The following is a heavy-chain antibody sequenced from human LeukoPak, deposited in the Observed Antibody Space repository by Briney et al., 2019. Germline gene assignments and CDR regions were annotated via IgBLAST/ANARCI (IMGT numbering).Heavy chain of an antibody. J-gene: IGHJ3*02. Sequence: PGGSLRLSCAASGFTFSRYSMHWVRQAPGKGLEWVAVISYDGSNKYYADSVKGRFTISRDNSKNTLYLQMNSLRAEDTAVYYCASEYSLGAFDIWGQGTMVTVSS. D-gene: IGHD5-18*01. V-gene: IGHV3-30*03. CDR3: ASEYSLGAFDI. CDR2: ISYDGSNK. CDR1: GFTFSRYS.